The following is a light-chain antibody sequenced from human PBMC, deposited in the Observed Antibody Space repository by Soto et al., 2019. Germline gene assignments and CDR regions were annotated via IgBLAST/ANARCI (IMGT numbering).Light chain of an antibody. Sequence: EIVLTQSPGTLSLSPGERATLSCRASQSVSTSYLAWYQQKPGQAPRLLIYGASSRATGIPDRFSGSGSGADFTLTISRLEPEDFAVYYCQQYGSVPLTFGGGTKGELK. J-gene: IGKJ4*01. CDR3: QQYGSVPLT. V-gene: IGKV3-20*01. CDR1: QSVSTSY. CDR2: GAS.